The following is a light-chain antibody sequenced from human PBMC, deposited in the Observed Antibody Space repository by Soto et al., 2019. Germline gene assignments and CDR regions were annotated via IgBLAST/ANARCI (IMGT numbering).Light chain of an antibody. CDR2: GAS. CDR3: QQYGALPPT. V-gene: IGKV3-20*01. J-gene: IGKJ4*01. CDR1: QTVSNTY. Sequence: EIVLTQFPGALSLSPGERVTLSCRASQTVSNTYLAWYQQQSGQAPKFLIYGASNRATGIPDRFSGSGSGTDFTLTISRLEPEEFAGYYCQQYGALPPTFGGGTKVEIK.